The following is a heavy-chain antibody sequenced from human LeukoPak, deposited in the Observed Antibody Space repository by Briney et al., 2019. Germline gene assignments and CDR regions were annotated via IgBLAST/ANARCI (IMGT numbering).Heavy chain of an antibody. V-gene: IGHV3-20*04. D-gene: IGHD2-15*01. J-gene: IGHJ4*02. CDR2: INWNGGST. Sequence: RPGGSLLLSCAASGLTFDDYGMSWVRQAPGKGLEWVSGINWNGGSTSYADSVKGRFTISRDNAKNSLYLQMNSLRAEDTALYYCARSVAASRDYWGQGTLVTVSS. CDR3: ARSVAASRDY. CDR1: GLTFDDYG.